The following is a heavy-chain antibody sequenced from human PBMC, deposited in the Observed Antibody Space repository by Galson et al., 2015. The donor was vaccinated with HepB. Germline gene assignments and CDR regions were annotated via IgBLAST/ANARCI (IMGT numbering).Heavy chain of an antibody. Sequence: SLRLSCAASGFTFSSYAMSWVRQAPGKGLEWVSAISGSGGSTYYADSVKGRFTISRDNSKNTLYLQMNSLRAEDTAVYYCAKTYYYDSSGYYYDRSTFDYWGQGTLVTVSS. CDR2: ISGSGGST. CDR3: AKTYYYDSSGYYYDRSTFDY. D-gene: IGHD3-22*01. V-gene: IGHV3-23*01. J-gene: IGHJ4*02. CDR1: GFTFSSYA.